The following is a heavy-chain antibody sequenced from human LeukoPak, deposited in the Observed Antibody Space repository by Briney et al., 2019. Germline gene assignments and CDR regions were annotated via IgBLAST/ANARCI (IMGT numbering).Heavy chain of an antibody. Sequence: GASVKVSCKASGGTFSSYAICWVRQAPGQGLEWMGGIIPIFGTANYAQKFQGRVTITTDESTSTAYMELSSLRSEDTAVYYCGRDRVIAALGWFDPWGQGTLVTVSS. CDR3: GRDRVIAALGWFDP. V-gene: IGHV1-69*05. CDR1: GGTFSSYA. D-gene: IGHD6-13*01. J-gene: IGHJ5*02. CDR2: IIPIFGTA.